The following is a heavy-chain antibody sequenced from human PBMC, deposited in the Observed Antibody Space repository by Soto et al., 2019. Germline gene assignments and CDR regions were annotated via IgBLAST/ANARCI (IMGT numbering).Heavy chain of an antibody. CDR3: AKETGHRGPYGY. J-gene: IGHJ4*02. Sequence: EVQLLESGGGLVQPGGSLRLSCAASAFTFRNYGMNWVRKAPGKGLEWVSAISGSGDNTYYADSVKGRFTISRDNSNNILYLQVNSLRAEDTAVYYCAKETGHRGPYGYWGQGTLVTVSS. CDR1: AFTFRNYG. V-gene: IGHV3-23*01. D-gene: IGHD4-17*01. CDR2: ISGSGDNT.